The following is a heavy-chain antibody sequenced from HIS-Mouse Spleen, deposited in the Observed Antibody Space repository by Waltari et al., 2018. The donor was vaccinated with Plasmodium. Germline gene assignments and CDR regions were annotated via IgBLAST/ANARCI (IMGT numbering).Heavy chain of an antibody. CDR1: GFTFSSYW. CDR2: RKQDGSEK. Sequence: EVQLVESGGGLVQPGGSLRLSCAASGFTFSSYWMSWVRQATGKGVEWVANRKQDGSEKYYVDSVKGRFTISRDNAKNSLYLQMNSLRAEDTAVYYCASSWYWYFDLWGRGTLVTVSS. CDR3: ASSWYWYFDL. V-gene: IGHV3-7*01. D-gene: IGHD6-13*01. J-gene: IGHJ2*01.